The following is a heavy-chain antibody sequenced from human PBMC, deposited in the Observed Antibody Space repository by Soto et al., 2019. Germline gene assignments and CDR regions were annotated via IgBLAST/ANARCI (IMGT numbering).Heavy chain of an antibody. V-gene: IGHV3-73*01. D-gene: IGHD3-22*01. CDR2: IRSKVNNYAT. Sequence: GGSLRLSCAASGFTFSGSAVHWVRQASGKGLEWVGHIRSKVNNYATAYDASVKGRFTISRDDSKNTAYLQMNSLKTEDTAVYYCSRHEGQVTTNVWGQGTTVTVSS. J-gene: IGHJ6*02. CDR1: GFTFSGSA. CDR3: SRHEGQVTTNV.